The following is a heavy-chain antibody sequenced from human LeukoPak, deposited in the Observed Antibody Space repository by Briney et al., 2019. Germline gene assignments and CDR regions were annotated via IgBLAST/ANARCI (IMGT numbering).Heavy chain of an antibody. CDR3: ARDNNQYYYGSGSTKNYYYYGMDV. V-gene: IGHV1-18*01. CDR2: ISAYNGNT. Sequence: ASVKASCKASGYTFTSYGISWVRQAPGQGLEWMGWISAYNGNTNYAQKLQGRVTMTTDTSTSTAYMELRSLRSDDTAVYYCARDNNQYYYGSGSTKNYYYYGMDVWGQGTTVTVSS. J-gene: IGHJ6*02. D-gene: IGHD3-10*01. CDR1: GYTFTSYG.